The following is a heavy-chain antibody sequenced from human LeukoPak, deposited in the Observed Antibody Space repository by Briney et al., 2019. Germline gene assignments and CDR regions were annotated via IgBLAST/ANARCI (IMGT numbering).Heavy chain of an antibody. J-gene: IGHJ4*02. D-gene: IGHD4-23*01. Sequence: GGSLRLSCAASGFNVSNNYMTWVRQAPGKGLEWVSLIYSSGSTYYADSVKGRFTTSRDNSKNTLYLQVNSLRAEDTAVYYCARRGDGGGSFDYWGQGTLVTVSS. CDR1: GFNVSNNY. CDR2: IYSSGST. V-gene: IGHV3-53*01. CDR3: ARRGDGGGSFDY.